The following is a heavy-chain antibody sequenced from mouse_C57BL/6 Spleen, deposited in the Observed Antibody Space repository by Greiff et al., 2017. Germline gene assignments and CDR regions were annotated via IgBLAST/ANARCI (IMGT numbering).Heavy chain of an antibody. CDR2: IDPETGGT. D-gene: IGHD2-1*01. Sequence: VQLQQSGAELVRPGASVTLSCKASGYTFTDYEMHWVKQTPVHGLEWIGAIDPETGGTAYNQKFKGKAILTADKSSSTAYMELRSLTSEDSAVYYCTRGRDGNYGYWGQGTTLTVSS. CDR1: GYTFTDYE. CDR3: TRGRDGNYGY. V-gene: IGHV1-15*01. J-gene: IGHJ2*01.